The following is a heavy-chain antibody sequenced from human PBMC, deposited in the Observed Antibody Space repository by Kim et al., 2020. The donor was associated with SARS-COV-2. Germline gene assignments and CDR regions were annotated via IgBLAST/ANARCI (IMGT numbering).Heavy chain of an antibody. V-gene: IGHV1-2*06. Sequence: ASVKVSCKASGYAFTDYFIHWVRQAPGQGLQWMGRLNPKSGDTYYAQNFRGRVTMTRATSITTASMEMTRLSSDDTAVYYCVRDAVEMTAIQDGFDIWGQ. CDR1: GYAFTDYF. CDR3: VRDAVEMTAIQDGFDI. J-gene: IGHJ3*02. D-gene: IGHD2-21*02. CDR2: LNPKSGDT.